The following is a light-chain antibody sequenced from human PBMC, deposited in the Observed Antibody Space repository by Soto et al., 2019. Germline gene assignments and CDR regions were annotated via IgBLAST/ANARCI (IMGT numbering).Light chain of an antibody. CDR2: EVS. CDR1: QSLRHSDGRTY. CDR3: MQTIQLPLT. V-gene: IGKV2D-29*01. J-gene: IGKJ4*01. Sequence: IVLTQTPLSLSVTHVQPASISFKSSQSLRHSDGRTYVYWYVQRPGQPPQLLIYEVSNRFSGVPDRFGGYGAGTDFTLEISRVEAEDVGIYYCMQTIQLPLTFGGGTKVDIK.